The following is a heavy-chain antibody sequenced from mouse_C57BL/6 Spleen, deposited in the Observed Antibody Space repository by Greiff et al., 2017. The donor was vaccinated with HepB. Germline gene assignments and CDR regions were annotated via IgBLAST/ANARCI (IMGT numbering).Heavy chain of an antibody. CDR3: ARFWDGPWFAY. V-gene: IGHV1-80*01. J-gene: IGHJ3*01. CDR1: GYAFSSYW. Sequence: LQESGAELVKPGASVKISCKASGYAFSSYWMNWVKQRPGKGLEWIGQIYPGDGDTNYNGKFKGKATLTADKSSSTAYMQLSSLTSEDSAVYFCARFWDGPWFAYWGQGTLVTVSA. CDR2: IYPGDGDT. D-gene: IGHD4-1*01.